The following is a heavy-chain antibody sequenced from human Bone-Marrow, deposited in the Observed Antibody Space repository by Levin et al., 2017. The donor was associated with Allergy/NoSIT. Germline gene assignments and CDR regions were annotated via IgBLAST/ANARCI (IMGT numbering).Heavy chain of an antibody. CDR2: ISYDGSNK. CDR1: GFTFSSYA. J-gene: IGHJ4*02. V-gene: IGHV3-30-3*01. D-gene: IGHD5-18*01. Sequence: GGSLRLSCAASGFTFSSYAMHWVRQAPGKGLEWVAVISYDGSNKYYADSVKGRFTISRDNSKNTLYLQMNSLRAEDTAVYYCARPRTKIQLWLALLDYWGQGTLVTVSS. CDR3: ARPRTKIQLWLALLDY.